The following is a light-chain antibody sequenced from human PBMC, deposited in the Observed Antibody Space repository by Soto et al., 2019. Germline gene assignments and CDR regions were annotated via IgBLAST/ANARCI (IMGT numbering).Light chain of an antibody. V-gene: IGLV1-44*01. CDR1: SSNIGSNT. J-gene: IGLJ2*01. CDR2: SNT. CDR3: AAWDDRLNGMV. Sequence: QSVLTQPPSAPGTPGQRVTISCSGSSSNIGSNTVNWYQQLPGTAPKLVMYSNTRRPSGVPDRFSASKSGTTASLVISGLQYEDGADYYCAAWDDRLNGMVFGGGTKLTVL.